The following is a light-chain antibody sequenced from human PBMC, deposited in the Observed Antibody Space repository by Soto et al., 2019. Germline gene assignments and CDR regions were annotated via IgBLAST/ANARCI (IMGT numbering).Light chain of an antibody. CDR3: QQYNNWPT. Sequence: EILMTQYPATLSGSHGERATLSCRASKSVSSNSAWYQQTPRHAPRLLIYDACNRATGIPARFSGSGSGTDFTLTISSLKSEDFAVYYCQQYNNWPTFGHGTKVDIK. J-gene: IGKJ1*01. V-gene: IGKV3D-15*01. CDR2: DAC. CDR1: KSVSSN.